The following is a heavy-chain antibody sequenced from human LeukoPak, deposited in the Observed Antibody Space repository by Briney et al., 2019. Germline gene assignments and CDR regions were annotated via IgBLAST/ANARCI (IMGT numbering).Heavy chain of an antibody. CDR1: GFTVSSSY. V-gene: IGHV3-53*01. CDR2: IYSGSNT. CDR3: ARSLGGNSDY. J-gene: IGHJ4*02. D-gene: IGHD4-23*01. Sequence: PGWSLRLSCVLSGFTVSSSYMAWVRQAPGKGLEWVSVIYSGSNTYYADSVKGRFTISRDNSENTVYLQMNSLRAEDTAVYYCARSLGGNSDYWGQGTLVTVSS.